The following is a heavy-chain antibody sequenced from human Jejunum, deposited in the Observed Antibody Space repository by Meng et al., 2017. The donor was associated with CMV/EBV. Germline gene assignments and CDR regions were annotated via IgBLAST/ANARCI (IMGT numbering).Heavy chain of an antibody. V-gene: IGHV4-38-2*02. D-gene: IGHD3-3*01. CDR1: GYSISGGYY. J-gene: IGHJ4*02. CDR3: ARDPSSYES. CDR2: VYHSGST. Sequence: CTVSGYSISGGYYWGWIRQPPGKGLEWIGSVYHSGSTYYNASLKNRVTISVDTSNNQFSLKLSSVTAADTAVYYCARDPSSYESWGQGTLVTVSS.